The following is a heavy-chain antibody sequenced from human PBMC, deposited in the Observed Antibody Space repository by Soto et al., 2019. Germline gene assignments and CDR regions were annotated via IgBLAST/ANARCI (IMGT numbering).Heavy chain of an antibody. CDR3: ARVVGSGSYIAFDT. CDR1: GYTFSNYG. Sequence: QVQLVQSGAEVKNPGASVKVSCKASGYTFSNYGISWVRQAPGQGLEWMGWISPYNGNTKYTQKCQGRVTMTTDTSTSTAYMELRSLRSDDTAVFYCARVVGSGSYIAFDTWGQGTMVTVSS. D-gene: IGHD3-10*01. CDR2: ISPYNGNT. J-gene: IGHJ3*02. V-gene: IGHV1-18*01.